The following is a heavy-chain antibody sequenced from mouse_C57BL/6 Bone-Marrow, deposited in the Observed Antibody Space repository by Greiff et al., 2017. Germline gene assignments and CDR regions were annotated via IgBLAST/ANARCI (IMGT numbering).Heavy chain of an antibody. D-gene: IGHD1-1*01. Sequence: EVQLQQSGPVLVKPGASVKMSCKASGYTFTDYYMNWVKQSHGKSLEWIGVINPYNGGTSYNQKFKGKATLTVDKSSSTAYMELNSLTSEDSAVYYCARRAYYYGSRYPFAYWGQGTLVTVSA. CDR1: GYTFTDYY. CDR2: INPYNGGT. CDR3: ARRAYYYGSRYPFAY. V-gene: IGHV1-19*01. J-gene: IGHJ3*01.